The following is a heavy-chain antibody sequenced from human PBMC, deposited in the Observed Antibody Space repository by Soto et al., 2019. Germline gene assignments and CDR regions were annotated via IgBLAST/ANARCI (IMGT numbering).Heavy chain of an antibody. Sequence: EVQLVESGGGLVQPGGSLRLSCAASGFTFSSYSMNWVRQAPGKGLEWVSYISSSSSTIYYADSVKGRFTISRDNAKKSLYLQMNSLRAEDTAVYYCASLVNDYIWGSYRPRGIDYWGQGTLVTVSS. D-gene: IGHD3-16*02. V-gene: IGHV3-48*01. CDR1: GFTFSSYS. CDR2: ISSSSSTI. J-gene: IGHJ4*02. CDR3: ASLVNDYIWGSYRPRGIDY.